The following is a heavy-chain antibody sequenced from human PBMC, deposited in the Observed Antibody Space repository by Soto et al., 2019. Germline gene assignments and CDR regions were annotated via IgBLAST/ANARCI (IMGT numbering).Heavy chain of an antibody. J-gene: IGHJ4*02. CDR1: GGSISSYY. Sequence: PSETLSLTCTVSGGSISSYYWSWIRQPPGKGLEWIGYIYYSGSTNYNPSLKSRVTISVDTSKNQFSLKLSSVTAADTAVYYCARRSVVQYSGYDLFEYWGQGTLVTVSS. D-gene: IGHD5-12*01. CDR2: IYYSGST. CDR3: ARRSVVQYSGYDLFEY. V-gene: IGHV4-59*08.